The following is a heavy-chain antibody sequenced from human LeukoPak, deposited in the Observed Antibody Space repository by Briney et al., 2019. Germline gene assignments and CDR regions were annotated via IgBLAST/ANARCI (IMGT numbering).Heavy chain of an antibody. CDR2: IPHDGSNA. CDR3: ATGSDFYYAS. V-gene: IGHV3-30-3*01. Sequence: GGSLRLSCVASGFTFTRNCMHWVRQAPGKGLEWVAAIPHDGSNAYYADSVKGRFTISRDDSKNTQYLQMNSLRIEDSAVYYCATGSDFYYASWGQGTLVTDSS. J-gene: IGHJ5*02. CDR1: GFTFTRNC. D-gene: IGHD3-3*01.